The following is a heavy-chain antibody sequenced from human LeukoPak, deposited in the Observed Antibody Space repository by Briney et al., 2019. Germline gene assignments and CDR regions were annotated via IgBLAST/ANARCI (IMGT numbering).Heavy chain of an antibody. Sequence: PGGSLRLSCAASGFTFSSYAMSWVRQAPGQGLEWVSAISGSGGSTYYADSVKGRFTISRHNSKNTLYLQMNSLRAEATAVYYCAKDLMSIKALIPWDYWGQGTLVTVSP. V-gene: IGHV3-23*01. J-gene: IGHJ4*02. CDR1: GFTFSSYA. D-gene: IGHD2-21*01. CDR2: ISGSGGST. CDR3: AKDLMSIKALIPWDY.